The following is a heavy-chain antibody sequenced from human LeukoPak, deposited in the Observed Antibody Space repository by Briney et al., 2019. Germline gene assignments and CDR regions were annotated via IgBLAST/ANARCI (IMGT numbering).Heavy chain of an antibody. D-gene: IGHD6-6*01. V-gene: IGHV1-8*03. CDR3: AIFGPPEYSSSFFEVPRGIPLDY. J-gene: IGHJ4*02. CDR1: GYTFTSYD. CDR2: MNPNSGDT. Sequence: ASVKVSCKASGYTFTSYDINWVRQATGQGLEWMGWMNPNSGDTGYAQKFQGRVTITRNTSISTAYMELSSLRSEDTAVYYCAIFGPPEYSSSFFEVPRGIPLDYWGQGTLVTVSS.